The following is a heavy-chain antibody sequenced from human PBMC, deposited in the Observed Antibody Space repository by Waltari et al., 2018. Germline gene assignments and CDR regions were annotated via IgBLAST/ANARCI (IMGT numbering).Heavy chain of an antibody. CDR3: AKDSRGYTPSPGDS. Sequence: EVQLLQSGGGLVQPGGSLRLSCEGSGFSFGGYAMTWVRQAPGKGFELLSTISGSGSTTFYADSVRGRFTISRDNAKNTVFLELNSLRVDDTAFYYCAKDSRGYTPSPGDSWGQGAQVTVS. V-gene: IGHV3-23*01. D-gene: IGHD5-18*01. J-gene: IGHJ4*02. CDR2: ISGSGSTT. CDR1: GFSFGGYA.